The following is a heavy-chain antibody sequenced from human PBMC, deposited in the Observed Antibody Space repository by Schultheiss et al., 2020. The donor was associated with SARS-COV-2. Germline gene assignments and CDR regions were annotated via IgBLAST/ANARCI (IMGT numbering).Heavy chain of an antibody. J-gene: IGHJ6*02. CDR2: ISGSGGST. CDR3: ARALPYYYYGMDV. V-gene: IGHV3-23*01. Sequence: GGSLRLSCAASGFTFSSYGMHWVRQAPGKGLEWVSAISGSGGSTYYADSVKGRFTISRDNSKNTLYLQMNSLRAGDTAVYYCARALPYYYYGMDVWGQGTTVTVSS. CDR1: GFTFSSYG.